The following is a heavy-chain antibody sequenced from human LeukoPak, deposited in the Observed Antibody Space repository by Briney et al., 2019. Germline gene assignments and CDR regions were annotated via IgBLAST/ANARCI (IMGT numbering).Heavy chain of an antibody. CDR3: ARIRWRVLGYYYYYMDV. V-gene: IGHV4-34*01. CDR1: GGSFSGYY. J-gene: IGHJ6*03. Sequence: SETLSLTCAVYGGSFSGYYWSWIRQPPGKGLEWIGEINHSGSTNYNPSLKSRVTISVDTSKNQFSLKLSSVTAADTAVYYCARIRWRVLGYYYYYMDVWGKGTTVTVSS. D-gene: IGHD6-19*01. CDR2: INHSGST.